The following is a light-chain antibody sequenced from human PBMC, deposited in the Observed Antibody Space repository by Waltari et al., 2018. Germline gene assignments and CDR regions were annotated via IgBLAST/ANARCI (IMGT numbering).Light chain of an antibody. CDR1: SGDIGNSKF. V-gene: IGLV2-14*01. Sequence: QSALTQPASVSGSPGQSITISCTGTSGDIGNSKFVPWYQQEPGRAPKLIVYVVSQRPSGVSNRFSGSKSGNTASLTISGVQAEDEADYYCSSYTTTSSWVFGGGTKLTVL. CDR2: VVS. CDR3: SSYTTTSSWV. J-gene: IGLJ3*02.